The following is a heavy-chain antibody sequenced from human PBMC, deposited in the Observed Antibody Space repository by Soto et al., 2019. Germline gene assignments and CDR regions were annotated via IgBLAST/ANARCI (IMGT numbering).Heavy chain of an antibody. CDR1: GFSFSDHY. CDR2: SKHKPENYKT. D-gene: IGHD2-15*01. CDR3: VNYIAGTPY. Sequence: EVQLVESGGGLVKPGGSLTLSCAASGFSFSDHYMEWVRQAPGKGPEWVARSKHKPENYKTEYAASVQGRFTISRDASKNSLYLQMNSLKAEDTAVYCCVNYIAGTPYWGQGTLVTVSS. J-gene: IGHJ4*02. V-gene: IGHV3-72*01.